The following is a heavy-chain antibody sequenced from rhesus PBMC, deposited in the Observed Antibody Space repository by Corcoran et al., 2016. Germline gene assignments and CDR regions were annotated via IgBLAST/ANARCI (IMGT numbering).Heavy chain of an antibody. CDR1: GGSISSNY. CDR2: IYGSGVST. V-gene: IGHV4-160*01. CDR3: ARNRAAGPLGY. D-gene: IGHD6-13*01. J-gene: IGHJ4*01. Sequence: QVQLQESGPGLVKPSETLSLTCAVSGGSISSNYWSWIRQPPGKGLEWIGYIYGSGVSTYYNPSLKSRDAMSTDTSRKQVSLKLSSVTAADTAVYYCARNRAAGPLGYWGQGVLVTVSS.